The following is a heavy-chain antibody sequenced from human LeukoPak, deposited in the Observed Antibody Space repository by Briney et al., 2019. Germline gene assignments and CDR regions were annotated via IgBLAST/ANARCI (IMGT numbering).Heavy chain of an antibody. V-gene: IGHV3-7*03. CDR3: ARGPLTYCSITSCSFDY. D-gene: IGHD2-2*01. J-gene: IGHJ4*02. CDR2: IKRDGSEK. Sequence: GGSLRLSCAAPGFTFSSYAMTWVRQAPGKGLEWVANIKRDGSEKYYVDSVKGRFTISRDNAKNSLYLQMTSLGAEDTAVYYCARGPLTYCSITSCSFDYWGQGTLVTVSS. CDR1: GFTFSSYA.